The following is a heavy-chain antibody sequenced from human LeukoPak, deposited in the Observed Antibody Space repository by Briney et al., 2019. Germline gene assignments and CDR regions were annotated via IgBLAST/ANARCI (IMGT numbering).Heavy chain of an antibody. V-gene: IGHV4-30-2*01. J-gene: IGHJ4*02. Sequence: PSETLSLTCAVSGGSISSGGYSWSWIRQPPGKGLEWIGYIYHSGSTYYNPSLKSRVTISVDRSKNQFSLKLSSVTAADTAVYYCARDQVAAAGSSFDYWGQGTLVTVSS. D-gene: IGHD6-13*01. CDR3: ARDQVAAAGSSFDY. CDR1: GGSISSGGYS. CDR2: IYHSGST.